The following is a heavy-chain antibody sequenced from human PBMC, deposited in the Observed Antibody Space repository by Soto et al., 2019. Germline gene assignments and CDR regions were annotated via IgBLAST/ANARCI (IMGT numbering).Heavy chain of an antibody. Sequence: QVQLVQSGAEVKEPGSSVNVSCKTSGGTFGNTAVTWVRQVPGQGLEWIGGIVPLFGTANYAQKFRGRVMITADESTPTAYMDLRSPGSDETAIYYCARDGDPGYSFWSGPLGGGRLDPWGQGTLVTVSS. V-gene: IGHV1-69*12. J-gene: IGHJ5*02. D-gene: IGHD3-3*01. CDR3: ARDGDPGYSFWSGPLGGGRLDP. CDR2: IVPLFGTA. CDR1: GGTFGNTA.